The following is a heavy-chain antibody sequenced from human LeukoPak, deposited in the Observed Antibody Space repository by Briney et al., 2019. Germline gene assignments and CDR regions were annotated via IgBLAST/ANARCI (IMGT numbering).Heavy chain of an antibody. CDR2: ISSSSSYI. D-gene: IGHD2-2*01. CDR1: GFTFSSYS. CDR3: AREEVVVVPAATRYYYYGMDV. J-gene: IGHJ6*02. V-gene: IGHV3-21*01. Sequence: SGGSLRLSCAASGFTFSSYSMNWVRQAPGKGLEWVSSISSSSSYIYYADSVKGRFTISRDNAKNSLYLQMNSLRAEDTAVYYCAREEVVVVPAATRYYYYGMDVWGQGTTVTVSS.